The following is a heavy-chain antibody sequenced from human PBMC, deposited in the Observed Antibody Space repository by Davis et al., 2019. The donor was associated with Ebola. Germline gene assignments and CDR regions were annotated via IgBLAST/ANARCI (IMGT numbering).Heavy chain of an antibody. D-gene: IGHD3-10*01. V-gene: IGHV4-30-4*01. J-gene: IGHJ4*02. Sequence: PSETLSLTCTVSGASISSGDYYWSWIRQPPGQGLEWLGYIYYSGSTYYNPSLQSRVTISVDTSKNQFSLKLNSATAADTAVYYCARVHYYGSKSVDFWGQGTLVTVSS. CDR2: IYYSGST. CDR1: GASISSGDYY. CDR3: ARVHYYGSKSVDF.